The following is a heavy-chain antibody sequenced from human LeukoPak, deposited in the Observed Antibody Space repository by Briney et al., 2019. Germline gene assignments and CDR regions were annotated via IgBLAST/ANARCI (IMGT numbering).Heavy chain of an antibody. CDR1: GGSFISYA. CDR3: ARVESSGWYLVYYYYGMDV. CDR2: IIPILGTA. Sequence: ASVKVSCKVSGGSFISYAISWVRQAPGQGLEWMGGIIPILGTANYAQKFQGRVTITADESTSTAYMELSSLRSEDTAVYYCARVESSGWYLVYYYYGMDVWGQGTTVTVSS. V-gene: IGHV1-69*13. J-gene: IGHJ6*02. D-gene: IGHD6-19*01.